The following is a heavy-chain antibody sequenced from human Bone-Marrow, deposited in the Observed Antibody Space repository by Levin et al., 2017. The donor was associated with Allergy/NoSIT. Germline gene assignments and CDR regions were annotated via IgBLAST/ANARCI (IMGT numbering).Heavy chain of an antibody. D-gene: IGHD3-9*01. J-gene: IGHJ4*02. CDR3: ARDFGPPGHYGLFDT. CDR2: INPNSAAT. CDR1: GYRFTGYY. V-gene: IGHV1-2*02. Sequence: ASVKVSCKASGYRFTGYYIHWLRQAPGQGPEWMGWINPNSAATTYGQNFQGRVTMTRDPSISTVYMELKWLSFDDTAVYFCARDFGPPGHYGLFDTWGQGSLVTVAS.